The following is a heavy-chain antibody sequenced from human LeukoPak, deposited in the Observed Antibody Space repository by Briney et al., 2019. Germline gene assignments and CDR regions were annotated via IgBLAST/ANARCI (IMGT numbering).Heavy chain of an antibody. J-gene: IGHJ4*02. D-gene: IGHD2-2*01. Sequence: PGGSLRLSCAASGFTFSSYAMSWVRQAPGKGLEWVSAISGSGTGTYFADSVKGRFTISRDNSKNTLYLQMNSLRAEDTAVYYCAKLSTSPYYFDYWGQGTLVTVSS. CDR3: AKLSTSPYYFDY. CDR1: GFTFSSYA. CDR2: ISGSGTGT. V-gene: IGHV3-23*01.